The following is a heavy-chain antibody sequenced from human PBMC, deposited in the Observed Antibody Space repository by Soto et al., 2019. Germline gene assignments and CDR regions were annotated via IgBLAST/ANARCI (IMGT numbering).Heavy chain of an antibody. CDR1: GGTFSSYA. J-gene: IGHJ6*02. Sequence: SVKVSCKASGGTFSSYAISWVRQAPGQGLEWMGGIIPIFGTANYAQKFQGRVTITADESTSTAYMELSSLRSEDTAVYYCARDRGYYGSGSYEYYYYGMDVWGQGTTVTVS. CDR2: IIPIFGTA. D-gene: IGHD3-10*01. V-gene: IGHV1-69*13. CDR3: ARDRGYYGSGSYEYYYYGMDV.